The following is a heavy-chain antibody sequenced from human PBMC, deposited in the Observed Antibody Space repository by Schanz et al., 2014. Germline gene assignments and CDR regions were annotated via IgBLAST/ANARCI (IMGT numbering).Heavy chain of an antibody. CDR1: GFTVSSNY. J-gene: IGHJ6*02. CDR3: ARDRQQLVGRIGYYYGMDV. D-gene: IGHD6-13*01. Sequence: EVQLVESGGGLVQPGGSLRLSCAASGFTVSSNYMSWVRQAPGKGLEWVSVIYGGGITYYADSVKGRFTISRDSSRNTLYIQMNSLRAEDTAVYYCARDRQQLVGRIGYYYGMDVWGQGTTVTVSS. CDR2: IYGGGIT. V-gene: IGHV3-66*01.